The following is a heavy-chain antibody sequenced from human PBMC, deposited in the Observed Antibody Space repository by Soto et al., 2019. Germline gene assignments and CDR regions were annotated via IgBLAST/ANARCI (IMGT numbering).Heavy chain of an antibody. D-gene: IGHD3-10*01. V-gene: IGHV1-18*04. CDR2: ISVYNGDT. CDR3: ARDRPRGYYSSGLCDP. J-gene: IGHJ5*02. Sequence: QVQLVQSGAEVKKPGASVKVACKASGYTCTSYGIDWVRQAPGQGLEWMGWISVYNGDTNYAQKFQGRVTMTADTATSTAYMELRSLSSDDTAVYYGARDRPRGYYSSGLCDPWGQGTQVTVSS. CDR1: GYTCTSYG.